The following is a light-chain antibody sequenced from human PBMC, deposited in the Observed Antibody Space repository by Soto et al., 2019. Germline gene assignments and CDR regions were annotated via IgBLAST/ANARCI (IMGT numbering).Light chain of an antibody. J-gene: IGKJ1*01. CDR2: KVS. V-gene: IGKV2-24*01. CDR1: QRLVHTDGNTY. CDR3: MQTTQFPWT. Sequence: DLVLTQTPLSSTVTLGQPASISCRSSQRLVHTDGNTYFNWLQQRPGQPPRLLLYKVSTRFSGVPDRFSGSGAGTDFTLTISRVEAEDVGVYYCMQTTQFPWTFGQGTKLEIK.